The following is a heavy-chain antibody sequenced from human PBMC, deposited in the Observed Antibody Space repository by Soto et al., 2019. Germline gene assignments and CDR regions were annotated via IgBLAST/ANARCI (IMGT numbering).Heavy chain of an antibody. CDR3: ARVSLYCTNGVCHFDY. CDR2: IYPGDSDT. D-gene: IGHD2-8*01. Sequence: GESLKISCKDSGYSFTNNWIAWVRQMPGKGLEWMGSIYPGDSDTRYSPSFEGHVTISADEAIDTAYLQWSSLKAADTAMYYCARVSLYCTNGVCHFDYWGQGTLVTVSS. J-gene: IGHJ4*02. CDR1: GYSFTNNW. V-gene: IGHV5-51*01.